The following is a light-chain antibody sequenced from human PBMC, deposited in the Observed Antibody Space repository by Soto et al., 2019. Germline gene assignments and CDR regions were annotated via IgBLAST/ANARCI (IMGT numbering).Light chain of an antibody. CDR1: QSVSSY. CDR3: QQRSNWP. V-gene: IGKV3-11*01. J-gene: IGKJ1*01. CDR2: DAS. Sequence: EIVLTRSPATLSLSPGERATLSCRASQSVSSYLAWYQQKPGQAPRLLIYDASNRATGIPARFSGSGSGTDFTLTTSSLEPEDFAVYYCQQRSNWPFGQGTKVDIK.